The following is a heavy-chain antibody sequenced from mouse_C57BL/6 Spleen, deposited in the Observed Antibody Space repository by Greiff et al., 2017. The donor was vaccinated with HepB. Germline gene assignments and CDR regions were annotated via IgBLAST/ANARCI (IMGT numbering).Heavy chain of an antibody. CDR3: ARSTDTAVAGEDYFDY. CDR2: IYPRSGNT. V-gene: IGHV1-81*01. Sequence: QVQLKQSGAELARPGASVKLSCKASGYTFTSYGISWVKQRTGQGLEWIGEIYPRSGNTYYNEKFKGKATLTADKSSSTAYMELRSLTSEDSAVYFCARSTDTAVAGEDYFDYWGQGTTLTVSS. D-gene: IGHD1-1*01. CDR1: GYTFTSYG. J-gene: IGHJ2*01.